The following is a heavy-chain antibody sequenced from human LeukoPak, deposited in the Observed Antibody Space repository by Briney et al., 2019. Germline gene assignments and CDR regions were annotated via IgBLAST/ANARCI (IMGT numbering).Heavy chain of an antibody. CDR1: GYSISTGYY. Sequence: SETLSLTCTVSGYSISTGYYWDWIRQPPGKGLEWIGEINHSGSTNYNPSLKSRVTISVDTSKNQFSLKLSSVTAADTAVYYCARDRITMVRGVIIPHYYYYYMDVWGKGTTVTVS. CDR2: INHSGST. V-gene: IGHV4-38-2*02. J-gene: IGHJ6*03. CDR3: ARDRITMVRGVIIPHYYYYYMDV. D-gene: IGHD3-10*01.